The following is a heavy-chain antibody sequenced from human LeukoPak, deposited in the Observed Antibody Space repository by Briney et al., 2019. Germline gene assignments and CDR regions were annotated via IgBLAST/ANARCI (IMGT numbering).Heavy chain of an antibody. CDR1: GYTFTSNY. J-gene: IGHJ4*02. CDR2: IYPRDGST. CDR3: ARDQEGFDY. V-gene: IGHV1-46*01. Sequence: ASVKVSCRASGYTFTSNYTHWVRQAPGQGLEWMGMIYPRDGSTSYVQKFQGRVTVTRDTSTSTVHMELSGLRSEDTAVYYCARDQEGFDYWGQGTLVTVSS.